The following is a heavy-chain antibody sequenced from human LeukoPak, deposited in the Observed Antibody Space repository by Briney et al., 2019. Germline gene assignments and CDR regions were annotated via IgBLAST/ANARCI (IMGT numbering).Heavy chain of an antibody. Sequence: ASVKVSCKASGYTFTSYAMHWVRQAPGQRLEWMGWINAGNGNTKYSQKFQGRVTITRDTSASTAYMELSSLRSEDTAVYYCARAFPITMAPVGWFDPWGQGTLVTVSS. D-gene: IGHD3-10*01. J-gene: IGHJ5*02. CDR2: INAGNGNT. CDR1: GYTFTSYA. CDR3: ARAFPITMAPVGWFDP. V-gene: IGHV1-3*01.